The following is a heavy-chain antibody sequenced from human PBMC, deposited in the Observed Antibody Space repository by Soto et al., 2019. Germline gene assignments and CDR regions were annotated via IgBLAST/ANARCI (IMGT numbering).Heavy chain of an antibody. V-gene: IGHV5-10-1*01. J-gene: IGHJ5*02. CDR3: ARRFGPYGDYRWEGWFDP. D-gene: IGHD4-17*01. Sequence: PGESLKISCKGSGYSFTIYWISWVRQMPGKGLEWMGRIDPSDSYTNYSPSFQGHVTISADKSISTAYLQWSSLKASDTAMYYCARRFGPYGDYRWEGWFDPWGQGTLVTVSS. CDR1: GYSFTIYW. CDR2: IDPSDSYT.